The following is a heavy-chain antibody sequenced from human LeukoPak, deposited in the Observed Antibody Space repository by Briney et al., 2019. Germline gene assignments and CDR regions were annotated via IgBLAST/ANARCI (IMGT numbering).Heavy chain of an antibody. CDR2: IYYSGST. Sequence: LSETLSLTCTVSGGSISSSSYYWGWIRQPPGKGLEWIGSIYYSGSTYYNPSLKSRVTISVDTSKNQFSLKLSSVTAADTAVYYCARVTTYYDSSGYRGGTTFDYWGQGTLVTVSS. V-gene: IGHV4-39*07. CDR3: ARVTTYYDSSGYRGGTTFDY. J-gene: IGHJ4*02. D-gene: IGHD3-22*01. CDR1: GGSISSSSYY.